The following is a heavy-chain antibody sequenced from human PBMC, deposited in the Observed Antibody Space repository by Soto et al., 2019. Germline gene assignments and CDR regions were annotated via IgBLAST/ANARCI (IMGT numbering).Heavy chain of an antibody. V-gene: IGHV1-69*13. CDR3: ARALTVPKEMDV. Sequence: AVKVSCKASGGTFSSYAISWVRQAPGQGLEWMGGIIPIFGTANYAQKFQGRVTITADESTSTAYMELSSLRSEDTAVYYCARALTVPKEMDVWGQGTTVTVSS. CDR2: IIPIFGTA. J-gene: IGHJ6*02. D-gene: IGHD2-2*01. CDR1: GGTFSSYA.